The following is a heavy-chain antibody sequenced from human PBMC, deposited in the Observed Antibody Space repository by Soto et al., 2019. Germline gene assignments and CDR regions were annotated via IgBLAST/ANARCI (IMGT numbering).Heavy chain of an antibody. CDR2: ISYDGRNK. V-gene: IGHV3-30*18. D-gene: IGHD5-12*01. CDR3: AKDGSRGGYERFDP. CDR1: GFTFSSYG. J-gene: IGHJ5*02. Sequence: QVQLVESGGGVVQPGRSLRLSCAASGFTFSSYGMHWVRQAPGKGLEWVAVISYDGRNKYYADSVKGRFTISRDNSKNTLYLQMNSLRAEDTAVYYCAKDGSRGGYERFDPWGQGTLVTVSS.